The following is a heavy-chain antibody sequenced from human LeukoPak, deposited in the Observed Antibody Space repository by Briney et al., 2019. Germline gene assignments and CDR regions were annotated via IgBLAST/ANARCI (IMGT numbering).Heavy chain of an antibody. CDR3: ARLSLHLLEWSPTKGKEMHYFDY. V-gene: IGHV4-39*07. CDR1: SDSISINTHY. CDR2: IYYSGYT. J-gene: IGHJ4*02. Sequence: SETLSLTCTVSSDSISINTHYWGWIRQPPGKGLEWIGSIYYSGYTYYNPSLKSRVTISVDKSKNQFSLKLSSVTAADTAVYYRARLSLHLLEWSPTKGKEMHYFDYWGQGTLVTVSS. D-gene: IGHD3-3*01.